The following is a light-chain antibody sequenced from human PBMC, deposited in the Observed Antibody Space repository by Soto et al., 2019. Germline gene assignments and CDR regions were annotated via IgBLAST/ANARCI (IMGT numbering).Light chain of an antibody. CDR1: SSDVGGYNY. J-gene: IGLJ1*01. CDR3: SSYTSSSTLV. Sequence: QSALTQPASVSGSPGQSITISCTGTSSDVGGYNYVSWYQQHPGKAPKLMIYDVSNRPSGVSNRFSDSKSGNTASLTISGLQAEDEADYYCSSYTSSSTLVFGTG. CDR2: DVS. V-gene: IGLV2-14*01.